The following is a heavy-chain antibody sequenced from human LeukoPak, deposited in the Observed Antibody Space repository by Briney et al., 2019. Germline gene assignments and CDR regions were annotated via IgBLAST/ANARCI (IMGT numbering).Heavy chain of an antibody. Sequence: PSETLSLTCTVSGGSICSSTYYWGWVRQPPGKGLEWIEEINHSGSTNYNPSLKSRVTISVGTSKNQFSLKLSSVTAADTAVYYCARIIAVAGTFAFDYWGQGTLVTVSS. CDR3: ARIIAVAGTFAFDY. D-gene: IGHD6-19*01. J-gene: IGHJ4*02. V-gene: IGHV4-39*07. CDR1: GGSICSSTYY. CDR2: INHSGST.